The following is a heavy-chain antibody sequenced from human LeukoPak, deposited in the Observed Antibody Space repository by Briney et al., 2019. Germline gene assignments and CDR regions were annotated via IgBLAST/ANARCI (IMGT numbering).Heavy chain of an antibody. Sequence: PGGSLRLSCSASGFTFRTYGMHWVRQAPGKGLEWVALTRFDGSNQYYADSVKGRFTISRDNSNNTLSLQMNTLRGDDTAVYFCAKGYGESHFDSWGQGTLVTVSS. D-gene: IGHD5-18*01. CDR2: TRFDGSNQ. V-gene: IGHV3-30*02. J-gene: IGHJ4*02. CDR3: AKGYGESHFDS. CDR1: GFTFRTYG.